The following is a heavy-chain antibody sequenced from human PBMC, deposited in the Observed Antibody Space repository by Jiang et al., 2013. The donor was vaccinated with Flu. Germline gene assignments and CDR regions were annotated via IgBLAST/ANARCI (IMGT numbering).Heavy chain of an antibody. CDR2: IYPGDSDT. CDR3: ARSYEGYCSSTSCYTILGY. V-gene: IGHV5-51*01. J-gene: IGHJ4*02. D-gene: IGHD2-2*01. Sequence: QMPGKGLEWMGIIYPGDSDTRYSPSFQGQVTISADKSISTAYLQWSSLKASDTAMYYCARSYEGYCSSTSCYTILGYWGQGTLVTVSS.